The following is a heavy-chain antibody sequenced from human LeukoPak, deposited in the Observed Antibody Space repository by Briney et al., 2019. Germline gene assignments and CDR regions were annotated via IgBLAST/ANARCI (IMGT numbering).Heavy chain of an antibody. CDR1: GFTFSDYY. CDR3: ARVGLGIVVVPSPGDAFDI. Sequence: PGGSLRLSCAASGFTFSDYYMSWIRQAPGKGLEWVSYISSSGSTIYYADSVKGRFTISRDNAKNSLYLQMNSLRAEDTAVYYCARVGLGIVVVPSPGDAFDIWGQGTMVTVSS. V-gene: IGHV3-11*01. D-gene: IGHD3-22*01. J-gene: IGHJ3*02. CDR2: ISSSGSTI.